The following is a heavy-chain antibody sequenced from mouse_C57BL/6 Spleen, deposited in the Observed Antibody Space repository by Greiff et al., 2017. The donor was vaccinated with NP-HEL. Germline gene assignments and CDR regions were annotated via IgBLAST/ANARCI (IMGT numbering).Heavy chain of an antibody. Sequence: QVQLQQLEPGLVKPGASLKFSSRASGYTSTGYWMKWVNQSLGQGLKWIGEINPSDTYTNYNQKFKGKATLPVETYSSTAYMQLSSLTSEDSAVYYCARDYYGSRGAMDYWGQGTSVTVSS. CDR3: ARDYYGSRGAMDY. D-gene: IGHD1-1*01. J-gene: IGHJ4*01. CDR2: INPSDTYT. V-gene: IGHV1-50*01. CDR1: GYTSTGYW.